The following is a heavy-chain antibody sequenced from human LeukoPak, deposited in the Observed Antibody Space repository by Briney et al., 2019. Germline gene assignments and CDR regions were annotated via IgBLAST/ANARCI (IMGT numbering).Heavy chain of an antibody. CDR1: GFTFSNYG. CDR2: IAYDGSNK. Sequence: PGGSLRLSCAASGFTFSNYGIHWARQAPGKGLEWVAVIAYDGSNKYYSDSVKGRFTVSRDNTKNTLYLQMNSLRAEDTAVYYCARNENSGWGYFDYWGQGTLVTVSS. CDR3: ARNENSGWGYFDY. J-gene: IGHJ4*02. V-gene: IGHV3-30*03. D-gene: IGHD5-12*01.